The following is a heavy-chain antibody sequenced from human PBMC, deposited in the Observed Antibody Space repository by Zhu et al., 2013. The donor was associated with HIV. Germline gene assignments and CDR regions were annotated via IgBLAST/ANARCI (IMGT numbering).Heavy chain of an antibody. CDR1: GYTFTNYD. V-gene: IGHV1-2*02. Sequence: HVQLVQSGAEVKKPGASVKVSCKASGYTFTNYDINWVRQATGQGLEWMGWINPNSGGTNYAEDFQGRVTMTRDTSISTAYMELRRLKSDDTAVYFCARPRYTSGRYYFDYWGQGTLVTVSS. CDR3: ARPRYTSGRYYFDY. D-gene: IGHD6-19*01. J-gene: IGHJ4*02. CDR2: INPNSGGT.